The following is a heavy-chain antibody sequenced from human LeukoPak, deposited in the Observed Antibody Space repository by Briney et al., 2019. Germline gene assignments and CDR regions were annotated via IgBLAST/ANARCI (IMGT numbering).Heavy chain of an antibody. CDR2: ISGSGGST. V-gene: IGHV3-23*01. D-gene: IGHD6-13*01. CDR1: GFTFSSYA. CDR3: AKTTPGIAAAGTRYYFDY. J-gene: IGHJ4*02. Sequence: GGSLRLSCAASGFTFSSYAMSWVRQAPGKGLEWVSAISGSGGSTYYADSVKGWFTISRDNSKNTLYLQMNSLRAEDTAVYYCAKTTPGIAAAGTRYYFDYWGQGTLVTVSS.